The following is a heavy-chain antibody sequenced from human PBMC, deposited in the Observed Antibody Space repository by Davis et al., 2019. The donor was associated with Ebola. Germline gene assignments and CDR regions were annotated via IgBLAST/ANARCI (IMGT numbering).Heavy chain of an antibody. J-gene: IGHJ4*02. Sequence: SVKVSCKASGGTFSTYTITWVRQAPGQGLEWMGGIIPVFGTTNYAQKFQDRVTIIADESTSTAYMELSSLRSEDTAVYYCATGSSSAYYSPFDYWGQGTLVTVSS. CDR1: GGTFSTYT. V-gene: IGHV1-69*13. D-gene: IGHD3-22*01. CDR2: IIPVFGTT. CDR3: ATGSSSAYYSPFDY.